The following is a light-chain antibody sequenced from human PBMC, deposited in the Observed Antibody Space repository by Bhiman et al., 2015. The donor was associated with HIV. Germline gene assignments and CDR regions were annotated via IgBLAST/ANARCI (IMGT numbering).Light chain of an antibody. CDR1: SLREYY. J-gene: IGLJ2*01. CDR3: HSRDSSGNHVV. CDR2: GKN. V-gene: IGLV3-19*01. Sequence: SSELTQDPAMSVALGQTVRITCQGDSLREYYASWYQQKPGQAPVLVIYGKNNRPSGIPDRFSASSSGNIASLTITGAQAEDEADYYCHSRDSSGNHVVFGGGTKLTVL.